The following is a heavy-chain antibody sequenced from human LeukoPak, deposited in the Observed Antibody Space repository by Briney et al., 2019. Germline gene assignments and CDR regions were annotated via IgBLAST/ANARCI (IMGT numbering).Heavy chain of an antibody. J-gene: IGHJ3*01. Sequence: GGSLRLSCAASGFTFRLYAMNWVRQSRGKVLEWVSSINGSPGSKFYADSVKGRFTISRDNSENTLYLQMNSLRAEDTAVYYCARHRIGEQRGLGGDNAFDVWGQGTLVTVSS. V-gene: IGHV3-23*01. CDR3: ARHRIGEQRGLGGDNAFDV. CDR2: INGSPGSK. CDR1: GFTFRLYA. D-gene: IGHD1/OR15-1a*01.